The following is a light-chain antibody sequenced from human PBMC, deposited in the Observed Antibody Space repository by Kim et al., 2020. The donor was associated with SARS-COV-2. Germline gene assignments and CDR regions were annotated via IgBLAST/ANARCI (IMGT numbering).Light chain of an antibody. Sequence: SASIGDRVTITCQASQDIRNYLNWYQQKPGKAPKLLIYDVSELETGVPSRFSGTGSVTDYTFTITSLQPEDIATYYCQQYENLPITFGGGTKLEI. CDR3: QQYENLPIT. CDR1: QDIRNY. CDR2: DVS. V-gene: IGKV1-33*01. J-gene: IGKJ4*01.